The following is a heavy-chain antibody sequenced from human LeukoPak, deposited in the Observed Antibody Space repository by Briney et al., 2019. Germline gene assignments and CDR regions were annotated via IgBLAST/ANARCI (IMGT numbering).Heavy chain of an antibody. D-gene: IGHD2-2*02. V-gene: IGHV1-2*02. CDR2: INPNSGGT. CDR3: ARDHGYCSSTSCYTGDY. Sequence: GASVKVSCKASGYTFTGYYMHWVRQAPGQGLEWMGWINPNSGGTNYAQKFQGRVTMTRDTSISTAYMELSRLRSDDTAVYYCARDHGYCSSTSCYTGDYWGQGTLVTVSS. J-gene: IGHJ4*02. CDR1: GYTFTGYY.